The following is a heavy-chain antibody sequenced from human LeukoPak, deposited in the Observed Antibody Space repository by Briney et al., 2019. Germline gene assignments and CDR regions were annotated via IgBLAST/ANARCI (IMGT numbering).Heavy chain of an antibody. Sequence: GESLRLSCAASGFTFSSYNMNWVRQAPGKGPEWVSSITSSSSYIYYADSVKGRFAISRDNAKNSLYLQMNSLRAEDTAVYYCARDSEWGIAVVRGAFDIWGQGTMVTVSS. V-gene: IGHV3-21*01. CDR2: ITSSSSYI. D-gene: IGHD6-19*01. CDR1: GFTFSSYN. J-gene: IGHJ3*02. CDR3: ARDSEWGIAVVRGAFDI.